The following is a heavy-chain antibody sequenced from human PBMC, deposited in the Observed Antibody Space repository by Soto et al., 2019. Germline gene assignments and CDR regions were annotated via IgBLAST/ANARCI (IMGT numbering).Heavy chain of an antibody. D-gene: IGHD1-7*01. CDR3: ANFEANYPHYYYYGMDV. J-gene: IGHJ6*02. Sequence: QVQLVESGGGVAQPGRSLRLSCAASGFTFSSYGMHWVRQAPGKGLEWVAVISYDGSNKYYADSVKGRFTISRDNSKNTLYLQMNSLRAEDTAVYYCANFEANYPHYYYYGMDVWGQGTTVTVSS. V-gene: IGHV3-30*18. CDR2: ISYDGSNK. CDR1: GFTFSSYG.